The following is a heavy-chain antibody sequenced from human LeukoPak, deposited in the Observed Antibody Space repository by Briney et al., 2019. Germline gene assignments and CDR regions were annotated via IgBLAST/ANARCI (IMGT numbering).Heavy chain of an antibody. CDR1: GGTFSSYA. V-gene: IGHV1-69*05. J-gene: IGHJ5*02. CDR2: IIPIFGTA. Sequence: SVKVSCKASGGTFSSYAISWVRQAPGQGLEWRGRIIPIFGTANYAQKFQGRVTITTDESTSTAYMELSSLRSEDTAVYYCARDSPYYYDSSPNWFDPWGQGNLVTVSS. D-gene: IGHD3-22*01. CDR3: ARDSPYYYDSSPNWFDP.